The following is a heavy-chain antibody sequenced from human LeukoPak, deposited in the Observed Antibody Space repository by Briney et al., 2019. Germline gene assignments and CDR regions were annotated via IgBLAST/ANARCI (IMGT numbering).Heavy chain of an antibody. CDR3: ARGDYGSGSYRYFDY. CDR2: ISAYNGNT. V-gene: IGHV1-18*01. Sequence: AASVKVSCKASGYTFTSYGVSWVRQAPGQGLKWMGWISAYNGNTNYAQKLQGSVTITTDTSTSTAYMELRSLRSDDTAVYYCARGDYGSGSYRYFDYWGQGTLVTVSS. J-gene: IGHJ4*02. D-gene: IGHD3-10*01. CDR1: GYTFTSYG.